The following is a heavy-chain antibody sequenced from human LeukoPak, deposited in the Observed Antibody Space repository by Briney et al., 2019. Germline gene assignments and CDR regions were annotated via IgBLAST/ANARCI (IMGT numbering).Heavy chain of an antibody. J-gene: IGHJ4*02. CDR1: GFTFSSYG. CDR3: ARDWAYYDILTGSRDYFDY. CDR2: IRYDGSNK. Sequence: GGSLRLSCAASGFTFSSYGMHWVRQAPGKGLEWVAFIRYDGSNKYYADSVKGRFTISRDNSKNTLYLQMNGLRAQDTAVYYCARDWAYYDILTGSRDYFDYWGQGTLVTVSS. D-gene: IGHD3-9*01. V-gene: IGHV3-30*02.